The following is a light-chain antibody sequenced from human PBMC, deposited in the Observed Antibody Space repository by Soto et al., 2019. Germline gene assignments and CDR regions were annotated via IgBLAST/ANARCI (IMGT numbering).Light chain of an antibody. J-gene: IGKJ2*01. CDR1: QRVSSSY. CDR2: GAS. CDR3: QRYGSSPPFT. Sequence: EIVLTQSPGTLSLSPGESATLSCRASQRVSSSYLAWYQQKPGQAPRLLIYGASTRATGIPDRFSGSGSGTDFTLTISRLEPEDFAVYFCQRYGSSPPFTFGQGTKVEI. V-gene: IGKV3-20*01.